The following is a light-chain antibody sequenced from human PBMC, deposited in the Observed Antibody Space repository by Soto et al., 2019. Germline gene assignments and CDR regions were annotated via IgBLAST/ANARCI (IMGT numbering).Light chain of an antibody. CDR2: DAS. CDR1: QSVSSY. Sequence: EFVLTQSPSTLSFSPWERSTLSFMASQSVSSYLAWYQQKPGQAPRLLIYDASNRATGIPARFSGTGSGTDFTLTINNLEPEDFAVYYCQVRTNWSIAFGRGTRLEI. J-gene: IGKJ5*01. CDR3: QVRTNWSIA. V-gene: IGKV3-11*01.